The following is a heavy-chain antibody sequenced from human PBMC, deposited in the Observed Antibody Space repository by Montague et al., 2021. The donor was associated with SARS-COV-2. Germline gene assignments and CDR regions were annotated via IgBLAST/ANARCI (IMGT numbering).Heavy chain of an antibody. V-gene: IGHV4-38-2*02. J-gene: IGHJ4*02. CDR3: ARAPYYGPGKPYQFDY. CDR1: GYSINSNYY. D-gene: IGHD3-10*01. Sequence: SETLSLTCTVSGYSINSNYYWGWIRQPPGKGLEWIGCSYHSGTTHYHPSLKSRVTTSLDTSNNHFSLKVTSMTAADTAVYYCARAPYYGPGKPYQFDYWGRGTLVTVSS. CDR2: SYHSGTT.